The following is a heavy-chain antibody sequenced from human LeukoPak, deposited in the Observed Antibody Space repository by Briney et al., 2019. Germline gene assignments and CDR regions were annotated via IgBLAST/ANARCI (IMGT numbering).Heavy chain of an antibody. CDR2: ISSSSSTM. CDR3: AKRIGIYAAVDS. D-gene: IGHD1-26*01. J-gene: IGHJ4*02. CDR1: GFTFSSYS. Sequence: GGSLRLSCAASGFTFSSYSMNWVRQAPGKGLAWISFISSSSSTMYYADSVKGRFTISRDNSKNTLYLQMDSLRAEDTAVYYCAKRIGIYAAVDSWGQGTLVPVSS. V-gene: IGHV3-48*01.